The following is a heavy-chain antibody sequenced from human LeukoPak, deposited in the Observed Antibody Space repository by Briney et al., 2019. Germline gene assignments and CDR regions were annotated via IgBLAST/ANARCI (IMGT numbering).Heavy chain of an antibody. CDR2: IYYSGST. D-gene: IGHD6-13*01. CDR1: GGSISSGDNY. CDR3: ARYAAAAQDCYHGLDL. J-gene: IGHJ6*02. V-gene: IGHV4-30-4*01. Sequence: SETLSLTCTVSGGSISSGDNYWSWIRQPPGKGLEWIGYIYYSGSTYYKPSLKSRVAISVDTSKNQFSLKLSSVTAADTAVYYCARYAAAAQDCYHGLDLWGQGTTVTVSS.